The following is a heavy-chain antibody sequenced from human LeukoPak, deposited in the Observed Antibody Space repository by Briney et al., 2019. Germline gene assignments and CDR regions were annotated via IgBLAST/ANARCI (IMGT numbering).Heavy chain of an antibody. CDR1: GFTFSSSW. CDR3: VRENHGSFDY. Sequence: PGGSLRLSCAASGFTFSSSWMTWVRQAPGKGLEWVSCISSSSTYIYYSDSVRGRFAISRDNAKNSLYLQMNSLRAEDTAVYYCVRENHGSFDYWGQGSLVTVSS. J-gene: IGHJ4*02. CDR2: ISSSSTYI. D-gene: IGHD1-14*01. V-gene: IGHV3-21*01.